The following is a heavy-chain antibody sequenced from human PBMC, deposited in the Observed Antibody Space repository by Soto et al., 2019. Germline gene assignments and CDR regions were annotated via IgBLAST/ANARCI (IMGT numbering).Heavy chain of an antibody. V-gene: IGHV4-38-2*01. CDR3: ARVLDDFCSGRATLNGMDV. D-gene: IGHD3-3*01. Sequence: SETLSLTCAFSVYSISSGYYWGWIRQPPGKGLEWIGSIYHSGSTYYNPSLKSRVTISVDTSKNQFSLKLSSVTAADTAVYYCARVLDDFCSGRATLNGMDVRGHGNTVTV. CDR1: VYSISSGYY. CDR2: IYHSGST. J-gene: IGHJ6*02.